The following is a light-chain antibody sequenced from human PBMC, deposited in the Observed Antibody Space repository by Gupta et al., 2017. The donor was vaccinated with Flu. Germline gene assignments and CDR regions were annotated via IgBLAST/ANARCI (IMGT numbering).Light chain of an antibody. CDR3: QQSYIAPLT. CDR1: QSISNY. J-gene: IGKJ4*01. CDR2: AAS. V-gene: IGKV1-39*01. Sequence: PSSPSASVGDRVTITCRASQSISNYLNWFQHKPGEVPKVLIYAASSLQTGVPSRFGGSGSGTNFTLTVSSLQPEDFATYYCQQSYIAPLTFGGGTLVQIK.